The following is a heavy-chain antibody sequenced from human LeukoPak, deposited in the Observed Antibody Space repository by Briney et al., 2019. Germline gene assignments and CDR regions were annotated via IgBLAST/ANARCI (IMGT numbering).Heavy chain of an antibody. CDR3: TREIRYFDWFQADY. Sequence: PGGSLRLSCTASGFTFGDHSVSWFRQAPGQGLEWVGFIRSKAYGGTAEYAASVKGRFTISRDDSKSVAYLQMDSLKTEDTAVYYCTREIRYFDWFQADYWGQGTLVTVSS. V-gene: IGHV3-49*03. CDR1: GFTFGDHS. D-gene: IGHD3-9*01. CDR2: IRSKAYGGTA. J-gene: IGHJ4*02.